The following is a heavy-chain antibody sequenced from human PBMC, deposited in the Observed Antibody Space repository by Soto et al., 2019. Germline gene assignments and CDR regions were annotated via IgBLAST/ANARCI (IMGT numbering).Heavy chain of an antibody. CDR2: ISYDGSNK. V-gene: IGHV3-30*18. CDR1: GFTFSSYG. CDR3: AKDYYDFWSGAMDV. J-gene: IGHJ6*02. D-gene: IGHD3-3*01. Sequence: GGSLRLSCAASGFTFSSYGMHWVRQAPGKGLEWVAVISYDGSNKYYADSVKGRFTISRDNSKNTLYLQMNSLRAEDTAVYYCAKDYYDFWSGAMDVWGQGTTVTVSS.